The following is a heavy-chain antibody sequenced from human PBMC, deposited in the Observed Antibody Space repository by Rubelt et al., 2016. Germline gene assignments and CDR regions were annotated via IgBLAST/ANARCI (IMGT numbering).Heavy chain of an antibody. D-gene: IGHD6-19*01. CDR1: GFIFSDYD. Sequence: EVQLVESGGGLVQPGGSLRLSCAVSGFIFSDYDMHWVRQVTGKGLEWVSAIGIAGDTYYLDSVKGRFTISRENAKNSLYLQMNSLRAGDTAVYYGVRGGIQVAGIDAFDIWGQGTMVTVSS. CDR3: VRGGIQVAGIDAFDI. V-gene: IGHV3-13*01. J-gene: IGHJ3*02. CDR2: IGIAGDT.